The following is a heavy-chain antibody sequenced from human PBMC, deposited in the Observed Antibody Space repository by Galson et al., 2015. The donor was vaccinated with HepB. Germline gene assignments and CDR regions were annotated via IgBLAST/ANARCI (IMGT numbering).Heavy chain of an antibody. CDR3: AKGVAAASRNVNAFDI. J-gene: IGHJ3*02. V-gene: IGHV3-23*01. CDR2: ISGSGGST. D-gene: IGHD2-2*01. Sequence: SLRLSCAASGFTFSSYAMSWVRQAPGKGLEWVSAISGSGGSTYYADSVKGRFTISRDNSKNTLYLQMNSLRAEDTAVYYCAKGVAAASRNVNAFDIRGQGTMVTVSS. CDR1: GFTFSSYA.